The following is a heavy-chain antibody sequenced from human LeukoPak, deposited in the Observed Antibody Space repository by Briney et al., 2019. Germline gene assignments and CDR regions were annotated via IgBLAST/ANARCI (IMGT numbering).Heavy chain of an antibody. Sequence: GSSVKVSCKASAGTFSSYAISWVRQAPGQGLEWMGGIIPIFGTANYAQKFQGRVTITTDESTSTAYMELSSLRSEDTAVYYCAREICSGGSCYPDAFDIWGQGTMVTVSS. J-gene: IGHJ3*02. CDR3: AREICSGGSCYPDAFDI. D-gene: IGHD2-15*01. CDR2: IIPIFGTA. CDR1: AGTFSSYA. V-gene: IGHV1-69*05.